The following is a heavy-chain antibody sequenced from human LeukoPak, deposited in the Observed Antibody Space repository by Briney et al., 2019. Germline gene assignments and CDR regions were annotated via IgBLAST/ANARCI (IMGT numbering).Heavy chain of an antibody. CDR3: ARNSSSDGYKSARSFDL. V-gene: IGHV4-38-2*01. CDR2: IYQSGST. J-gene: IGHJ2*01. CDR1: GYSISSDYY. Sequence: SETLSLTCAVSGYSISSDYYWGWIRQPPEKGLEWIGSIYQSGSTHYNPSLKSRVTISVDTSKNQFSLKLSSVTAADTAVYYCARNSSSDGYKSARSFDLWGRGTLVTVSS. D-gene: IGHD5-24*01.